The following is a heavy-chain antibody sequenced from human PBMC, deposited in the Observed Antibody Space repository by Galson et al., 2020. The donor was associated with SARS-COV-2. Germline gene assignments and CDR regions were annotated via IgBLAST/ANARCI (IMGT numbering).Heavy chain of an antibody. Sequence: GGSLRLSCAASGFTFSSYSMNWVRQAPGKGLEWVSYISSSSSTIYYADSVKGRFTISRDNAKNSLYLQMNSLRDEDTAVYYCASGADTAMVDSLDYWGQGTLVTVSS. D-gene: IGHD5-18*01. J-gene: IGHJ4*02. V-gene: IGHV3-48*02. CDR3: ASGADTAMVDSLDY. CDR2: ISSSSSTI. CDR1: GFTFSSYS.